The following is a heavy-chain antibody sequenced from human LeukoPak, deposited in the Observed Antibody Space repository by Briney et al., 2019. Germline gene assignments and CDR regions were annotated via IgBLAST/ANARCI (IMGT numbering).Heavy chain of an antibody. D-gene: IGHD5-12*01. Sequence: GGSLRLSCAASGFTFSSYSMSWVRQAPGKGLEWVSAISGSGGSTYYADSVKGRFTISRDNSKNTLYLQMNSLRAEDAAVYYCAKDRNSGYGLDYWGQGTLVTVSS. CDR1: GFTFSSYS. CDR2: ISGSGGST. V-gene: IGHV3-23*01. CDR3: AKDRNSGYGLDY. J-gene: IGHJ4*02.